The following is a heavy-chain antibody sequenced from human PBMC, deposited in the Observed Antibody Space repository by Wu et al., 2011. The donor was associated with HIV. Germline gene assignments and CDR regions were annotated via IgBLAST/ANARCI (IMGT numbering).Heavy chain of an antibody. D-gene: IGHD2-21*01. CDR2: FDPDSYEK. V-gene: IGHV1-24*01. Sequence: QVQLVQSGAELRKPGTSVRVSCKVSGYTLTELSVYWVRQTPGKGLEWMGGFDPDSYEKVYAQNFQGRVTMTEDTSTDTAYLELNSLRSEDTAVYYCARDLGGDEDCWGQGTLVTVSS. J-gene: IGHJ4*02. CDR3: ARDLGGDEDC. CDR1: GYTLTELS.